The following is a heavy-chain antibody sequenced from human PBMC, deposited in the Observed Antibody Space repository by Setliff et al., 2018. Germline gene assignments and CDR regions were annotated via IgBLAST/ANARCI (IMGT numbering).Heavy chain of an antibody. J-gene: IGHJ4*02. CDR3: ARVVDGSGSFYLGFDY. CDR1: GGSISSYY. CDR2: IYYSGST. Sequence: PSETLSLTCTVSGGSISSYYWSWIRQPPGKGLEWIGYIYYSGSTNYNPSLKSRVTISVDTSKNQFSLKLSSVTAADTAVYYCARVVDGSGSFYLGFDYWGQGILVTVSS. D-gene: IGHD3-10*01. V-gene: IGHV4-59*01.